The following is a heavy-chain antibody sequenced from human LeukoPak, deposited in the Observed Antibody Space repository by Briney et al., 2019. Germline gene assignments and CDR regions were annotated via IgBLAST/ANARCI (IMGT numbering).Heavy chain of an antibody. J-gene: IGHJ5*02. CDR3: ARAIRADRRGSWFDP. V-gene: IGHV1-8*03. CDR2: MDPNSGNT. CDR1: GGTFSSYA. Sequence: GASVKVSCKASGGTFSSYAISWVRQATGQGLEWMGWMDPNSGNTGYAQKFQGRVTFSRNTSITTAYMELSSLRSEDTAVYYCARAIRADRRGSWFDPWGQGTLVTVSS. D-gene: IGHD6-6*01.